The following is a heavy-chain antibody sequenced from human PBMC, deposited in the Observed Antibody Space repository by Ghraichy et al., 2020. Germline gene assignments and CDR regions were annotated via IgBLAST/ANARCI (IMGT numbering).Heavy chain of an antibody. Sequence: GGSLRLSCAASGFTFSSYWMSWVRQAPGKGLEWVANIKQDGSEKYYVDSVKGRFTISRDNAKNSLYLQMNSLRAEDTAVYYCARDRRDTAMVTGYWGQGTLVTVSS. V-gene: IGHV3-7*03. D-gene: IGHD5-18*01. CDR3: ARDRRDTAMVTGY. J-gene: IGHJ4*02. CDR1: GFTFSSYW. CDR2: IKQDGSEK.